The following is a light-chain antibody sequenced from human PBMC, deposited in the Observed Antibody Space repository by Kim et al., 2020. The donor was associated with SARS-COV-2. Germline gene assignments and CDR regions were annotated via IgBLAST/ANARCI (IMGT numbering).Light chain of an antibody. CDR3: QQLSGNLWT. V-gene: IGKV1-9*01. CDR1: EGIGTY. J-gene: IGKJ1*01. Sequence: IQLTQSPSSLSASVGDRVTITCRASEGIGTYLGWFQQKPGNAPKLLIYGASALQSGVPSRFSGSGSGTDFTLTINSLQSEDSATYYCQQLSGNLWTFGQGTKVDIK. CDR2: GAS.